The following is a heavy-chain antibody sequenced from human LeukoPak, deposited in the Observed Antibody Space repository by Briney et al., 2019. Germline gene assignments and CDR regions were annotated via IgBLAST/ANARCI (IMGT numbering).Heavy chain of an antibody. Sequence: PSETLSLTCAVYGGSFSGYYWSWIRQPPGKGLEWIGEINHSGSTNYNPSLKSRVTISVDTSKNQFSLKLSSVTAAGTAVYYCARAAPMYSSSWSLDYWGQGTLVTVSS. CDR3: ARAAPMYSSSWSLDY. V-gene: IGHV4-34*01. J-gene: IGHJ4*02. D-gene: IGHD6-13*01. CDR2: INHSGST. CDR1: GGSFSGYY.